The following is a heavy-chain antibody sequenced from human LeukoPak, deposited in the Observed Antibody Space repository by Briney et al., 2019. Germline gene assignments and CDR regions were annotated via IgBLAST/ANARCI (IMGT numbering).Heavy chain of an antibody. Sequence: GGSLRLSCAASGFTFSSYWMHWVRQAPGKGLVWVSRINSDGSSTSYADSVKGRFTISRDNAKNTLYLQMNSLRAEDTAVYYCARGDLYVFGAFDIWGQGTMVTVSS. CDR3: ARGDLYVFGAFDI. CDR1: GFTFSSYW. J-gene: IGHJ3*02. V-gene: IGHV3-74*01. CDR2: INSDGSST. D-gene: IGHD2-21*02.